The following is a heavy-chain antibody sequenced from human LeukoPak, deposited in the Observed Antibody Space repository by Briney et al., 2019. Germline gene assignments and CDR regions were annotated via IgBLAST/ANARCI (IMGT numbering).Heavy chain of an antibody. CDR2: ITGSGASK. D-gene: IGHD6-13*01. J-gene: IGHJ4*02. CDR1: GFTFSSYA. V-gene: IGHV3-23*01. CDR3: AKGGSSWYYFDY. Sequence: PGGSLRLSCAASGFTFSSYAMSWVRQAPGKGLEWVSAITGSGASKYYADSVKGRLTISRDNSKNTLYLQMNSPRAEDTAVYYCAKGGSSWYYFDYWGQGTLVTASS.